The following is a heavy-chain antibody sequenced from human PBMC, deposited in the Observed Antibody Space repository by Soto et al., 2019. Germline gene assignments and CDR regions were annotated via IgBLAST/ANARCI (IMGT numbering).Heavy chain of an antibody. CDR1: GFPFSSYG. D-gene: IGHD3-10*01. V-gene: IGHV3-30*03. CDR3: VGGQYYFDY. Sequence: QVQLVESGGGVVQPGRSLRLSCAASGFPFSSYGMHWVREAPGKGLEWVAVISYDGSNKYYADSVKGRFTISRDNSARTLYLQMNSLRPEDTALYYCVGGQYYFDYRGQGTLVPVSP. J-gene: IGHJ4*02. CDR2: ISYDGSNK.